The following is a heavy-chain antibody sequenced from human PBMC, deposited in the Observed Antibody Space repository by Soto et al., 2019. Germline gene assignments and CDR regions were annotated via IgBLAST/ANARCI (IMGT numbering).Heavy chain of an antibody. J-gene: IGHJ6*02. CDR1: GYTFTSYG. CDR2: ISAYNGNT. D-gene: IGHD6-13*01. CDR3: ARDRIAAAGIYYYYYGMDV. V-gene: IGHV1-18*01. Sequence: ASVKVSCKASGYTFTSYGISWVRQAPGQGLEWMGWISAYNGNTKYAQKLQGRVTLTTDTSTSTAYMELRSLRSDDTAVYFCARDRIAAAGIYYYYYGMDVWGQGTTVTVSS.